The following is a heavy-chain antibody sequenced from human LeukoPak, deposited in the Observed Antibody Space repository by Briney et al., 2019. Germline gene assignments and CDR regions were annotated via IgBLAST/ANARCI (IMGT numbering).Heavy chain of an antibody. D-gene: IGHD6-6*01. CDR1: GLTFSSYA. Sequence: PGGSLRLSCAASGLTFSSYAMSWVRQAPGKGLEWVSAISGSGGSTAYAYDVTGRVTISIASSKSTLYLQMNSLRAEDTAVYYCAKSQVGSSSSGFDYWGQGTLVTVSS. V-gene: IGHV3-23*01. CDR2: ISGSGGST. J-gene: IGHJ4*02. CDR3: AKSQVGSSSSGFDY.